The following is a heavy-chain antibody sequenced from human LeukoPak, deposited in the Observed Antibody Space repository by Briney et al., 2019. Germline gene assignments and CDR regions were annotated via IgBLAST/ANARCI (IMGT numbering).Heavy chain of an antibody. Sequence: PGGSLRLSCAASGFTVSSNYMSWVRQAPGKGLEWVSVIYSGGSTYCADSVKGRFTISRDNSKNTLYLQMNSLRAEDTAVYYCARVSRGSEDYYYGMDVWGQGTTVTVSS. D-gene: IGHD2-15*01. CDR2: IYSGGST. CDR3: ARVSRGSEDYYYGMDV. CDR1: GFTVSSNY. J-gene: IGHJ6*02. V-gene: IGHV3-66*01.